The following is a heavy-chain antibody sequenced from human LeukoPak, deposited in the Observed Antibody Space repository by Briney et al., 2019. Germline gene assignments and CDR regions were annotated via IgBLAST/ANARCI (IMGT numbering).Heavy chain of an antibody. CDR2: ITWDGETT. D-gene: IGHD6-19*01. V-gene: IGHV3-43D*03. CDR3: TKAGREAGTGHYYFDY. Sequence: PGGSLRLSCAASGFTFNDFSMHWVRQAPGKGLEWVSFITWDGETTYYADSVRGRFTFSRDNIKRSLFLQMNSLKPEDTAVYYCTKAGREAGTGHYYFDYWGQGTLVTVSS. J-gene: IGHJ4*02. CDR1: GFTFNDFS.